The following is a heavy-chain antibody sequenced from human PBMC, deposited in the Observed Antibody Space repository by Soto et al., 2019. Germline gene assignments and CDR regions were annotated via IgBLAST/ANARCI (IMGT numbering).Heavy chain of an antibody. Sequence: QVQLQESGPGLVKPSETLSLTCTVSGGSIRDYYWVWIRQPPGKGLEWIGSIFYTGSTDYNPSLKSRVSISLATSMNQFSLNLGSVTDADTAVYYGARVNRGAFDYWGQGALVTVSS. CDR2: IFYTGST. J-gene: IGHJ4*02. V-gene: IGHV4-59*01. CDR1: GGSIRDYY. CDR3: ARVNRGAFDY.